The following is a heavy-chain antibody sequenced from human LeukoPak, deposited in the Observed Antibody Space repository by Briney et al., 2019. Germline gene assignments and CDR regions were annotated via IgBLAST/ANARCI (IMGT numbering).Heavy chain of an antibody. V-gene: IGHV1-8*01. CDR1: GYTFTSYD. CDR2: MNPNSGNT. CDR3: ARKLYYEDAFDI. Sequence: ASVKVSCKASGYTFTSYDINWVRQATGQGLEWMGWMNPNSGNTGYAQKFQGRVTMTRNTSISTAYMEQSSLRSEDTAVYYCARKLYYEDAFDIWGQGTMVTVSS. J-gene: IGHJ3*02. D-gene: IGHD3-22*01.